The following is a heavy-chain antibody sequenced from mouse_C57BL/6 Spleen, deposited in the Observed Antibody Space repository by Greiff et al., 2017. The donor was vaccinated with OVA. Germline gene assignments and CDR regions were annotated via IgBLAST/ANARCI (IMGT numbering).Heavy chain of an antibody. D-gene: IGHD1-1*01. V-gene: IGHV1-26*01. CDR3: ATRSSRGMDY. Sequence: EVQLQQSGPELVKPGASVKISCKASGYTFTDYYMNWVKQSHGKSLEWIGDINPNNGGTSYNQKFKGKATLTVDKSSSTAYMELRSLTSEDSAVYYCATRSSRGMDYWGQGTSVTVSS. J-gene: IGHJ4*01. CDR2: INPNNGGT. CDR1: GYTFTDYY.